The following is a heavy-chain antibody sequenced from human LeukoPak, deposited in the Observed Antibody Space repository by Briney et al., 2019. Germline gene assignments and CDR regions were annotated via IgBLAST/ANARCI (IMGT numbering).Heavy chain of an antibody. J-gene: IGHJ4*02. V-gene: IGHV5-51*01. CDR1: GYKFTSYW. CDR2: IYPGDSDT. Sequence: GESLKISCKGSGYKFTSYWIGWVRQMPGKGLEWMGIIYPGDSDTRYSPSFQGQVTISADKSISTAYLQWSSLKASDTAMYYCATSTLGYCSGGSCYSEVGYFDYWGQGTLVTVSS. CDR3: ATSTLGYCSGGSCYSEVGYFDY. D-gene: IGHD2-15*01.